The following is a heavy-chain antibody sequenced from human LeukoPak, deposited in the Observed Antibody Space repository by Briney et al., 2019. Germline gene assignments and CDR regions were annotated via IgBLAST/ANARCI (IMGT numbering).Heavy chain of an antibody. J-gene: IGHJ4*02. CDR1: GFTFSSYA. CDR3: AKDIAARPAPLSGFDY. CDR2: ISGSGGST. D-gene: IGHD6-6*01. Sequence: GGSLRLSCAASGFTFSSYAMSWVRQAPGKGLEWVSAISGSGGSTYYADSVKGRFTISRDNPKNTLYLQMNSLRAEDTAVYYCAKDIAARPAPLSGFDYWGQGTLVTVSS. V-gene: IGHV3-23*01.